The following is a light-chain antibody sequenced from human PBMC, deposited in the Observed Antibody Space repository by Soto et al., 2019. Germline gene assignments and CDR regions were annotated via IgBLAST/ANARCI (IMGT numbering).Light chain of an antibody. Sequence: DVQMTQSPSSLSASVGDRVSLTCQASQDISKSLNWYQQKPGKAPKLLIYAASSLQSGVPSRFSGSGSRTDFTLTISSLQPEDFATYYCQQLHDYPITVGQGKRLEIK. V-gene: IGKV1-17*01. CDR3: QQLHDYPIT. CDR1: QDISKS. CDR2: AAS. J-gene: IGKJ5*01.